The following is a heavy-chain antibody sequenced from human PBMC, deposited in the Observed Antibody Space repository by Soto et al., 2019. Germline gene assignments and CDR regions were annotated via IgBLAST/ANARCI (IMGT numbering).Heavy chain of an antibody. Sequence: EVQLVESGGGLVQPGGSLRLSCAASGFTFSSYSMNWVRQAPGKGLEWVSYISSSSSTIYYADSVKGRFTISRDNAKNQLLLQMNSLGDEEPAVYYWARSITIFGVVITGNHDAFDIWGQGTMVTVSS. D-gene: IGHD3-3*01. J-gene: IGHJ3*02. CDR3: ARSITIFGVVITGNHDAFDI. CDR2: ISSSSSTI. CDR1: GFTFSSYS. V-gene: IGHV3-48*02.